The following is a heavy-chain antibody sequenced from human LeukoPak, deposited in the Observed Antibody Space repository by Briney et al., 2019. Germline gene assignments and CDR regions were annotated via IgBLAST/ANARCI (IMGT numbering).Heavy chain of an antibody. D-gene: IGHD6-19*01. CDR3: ARDLEGYSSGWTHFQH. CDR1: GFTFSSYA. CDR2: ISYDGSNK. V-gene: IGHV3-30*04. J-gene: IGHJ1*01. Sequence: GGSLRLSCAASGFTFSSYAMHWVRQAPGKGLEWVAVISYDGSNKYYADSVKGRFTISRDNSKNTLYLQMNSLRAEDMAVYYCARDLEGYSSGWTHFQHWGQGTLVTVSS.